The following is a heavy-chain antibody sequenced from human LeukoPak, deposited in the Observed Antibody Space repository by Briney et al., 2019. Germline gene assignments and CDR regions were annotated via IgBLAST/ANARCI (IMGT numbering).Heavy chain of an antibody. CDR2: IIPIFGTA. D-gene: IGHD5-12*01. Sequence: SVKVSCKASGGTFSSYVISWVRQAPGQGLEWMGRIIPIFGTANYAQKFQGRVTITTDESTSTAYMELSSLRSEDTAVYYCARVPYSGYEYYFDYWGQGTLVTVSS. V-gene: IGHV1-69*05. CDR1: GGTFSSYV. CDR3: ARVPYSGYEYYFDY. J-gene: IGHJ4*02.